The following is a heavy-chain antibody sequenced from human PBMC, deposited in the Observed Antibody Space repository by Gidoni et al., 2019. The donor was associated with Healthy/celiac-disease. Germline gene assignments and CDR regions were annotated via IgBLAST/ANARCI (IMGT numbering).Heavy chain of an antibody. D-gene: IGHD2-21*02. CDR2: IYYSGST. J-gene: IGHJ2*01. CDR1: GGPISSYY. V-gene: IGHV4-59*01. Sequence: QVQLQESGPGLVKPSETLSLTCTVSGGPISSYYWSWIRQPPGKGLEWIGYIYYSGSTNYDPSLNSRVTIAVDTSKNQFSLKLSSVTAADTAVYYCASRANGDSYWYFDLWGRGTLVTVSS. CDR3: ASRANGDSYWYFDL.